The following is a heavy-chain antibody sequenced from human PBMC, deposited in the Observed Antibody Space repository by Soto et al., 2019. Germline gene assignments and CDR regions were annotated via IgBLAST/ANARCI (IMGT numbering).Heavy chain of an antibody. CDR3: ASNSVARYSSSQNWFDP. V-gene: IGHV1-69*02. CDR1: GGTFSSYT. J-gene: IGHJ5*02. D-gene: IGHD6-13*01. CDR2: IIPILGIA. Sequence: QVQLVQSGAEVKKPGSSVKVSCKASGGTFSSYTISWVRQAPGQGLEWMGRIIPILGIANYAQKFQGRVTITADKSTSTAYMELSSLRSEDTAVYYCASNSVARYSSSQNWFDPWGQGTLVTVSS.